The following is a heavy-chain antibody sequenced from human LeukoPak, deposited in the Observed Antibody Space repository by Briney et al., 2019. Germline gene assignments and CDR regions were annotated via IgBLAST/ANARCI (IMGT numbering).Heavy chain of an antibody. V-gene: IGHV4-39*01. Sequence: PSETLSLTCTVSGGSISSSSDYWGWIRQPPGRGLEWIQSNTYSGNTFDNPSLKSRVTISVDTSKNQFSLRLTSVTAADTAVYYCARHRLSTSSGEGPTFFDFWGQGTQVTVSS. CDR2: NTYSGNT. D-gene: IGHD6-6*01. J-gene: IGHJ4*02. CDR1: GGSISSSSDY. CDR3: ARHRLSTSSGEGPTFFDF.